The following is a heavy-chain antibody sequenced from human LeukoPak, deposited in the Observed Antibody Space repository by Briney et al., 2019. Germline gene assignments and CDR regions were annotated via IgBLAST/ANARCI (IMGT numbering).Heavy chain of an antibody. CDR3: TRGTTDDYYYYYYMDV. D-gene: IGHD1-1*01. CDR1: GFTFGDYG. V-gene: IGHV3-49*04. CDR2: IRSKAYGGTT. J-gene: IGHJ6*03. Sequence: GGSLRLSCTASGFTFGDYGMSWVRQAPGKRPEWVSFIRSKAYGGTTEYAASVEGRFTISRDDSKSITYLQMNSLKTEDTAVYYCTRGTTDDYYYYYYMDVWGKGTTVTISS.